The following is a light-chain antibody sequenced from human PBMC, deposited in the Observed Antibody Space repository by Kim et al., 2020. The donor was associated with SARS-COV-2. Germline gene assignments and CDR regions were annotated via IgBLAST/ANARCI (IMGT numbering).Light chain of an antibody. CDR3: NSRDSSDNVV. CDR2: GKN. J-gene: IGLJ2*01. CDR1: SLRSYY. Sequence: SSELTQDPAVSVALGQTVRITCQGDSLRSYYAIWYQQKPGQAPIIVIYGKNNRPSGIPDRFSGSNSGNPASLTITGTQAADEADYYCNSRDSSDNVVFGGGTQLTVL. V-gene: IGLV3-19*01.